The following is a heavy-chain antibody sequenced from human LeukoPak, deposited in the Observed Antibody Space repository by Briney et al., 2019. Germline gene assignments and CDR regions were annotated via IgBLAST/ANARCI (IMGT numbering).Heavy chain of an antibody. Sequence: SETLSLTCSVSADFISPYYWSWIRQPPGEGLEWIGYVDYSGSTNYNPSLKSRVTISVDTSKNQFSLKLSSVTAADTAVYYCARIHEYPRAYYFDYWGQGTLVTVSS. CDR3: ARIHEYPRAYYFDY. J-gene: IGHJ4*02. CDR2: VDYSGST. CDR1: ADFISPYY. V-gene: IGHV4-59*01. D-gene: IGHD5-18*01.